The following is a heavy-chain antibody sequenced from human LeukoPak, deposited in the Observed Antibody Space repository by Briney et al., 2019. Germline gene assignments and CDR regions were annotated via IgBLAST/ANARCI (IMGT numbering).Heavy chain of an antibody. J-gene: IGHJ6*03. V-gene: IGHV3-48*03. CDR3: AREVEHYGSGNYEYMDV. CDR2: ISSSGSTI. Sequence: GGSLRLSCAASGFTFSTYEMIWVRQAPGKGLAWVAYISSSGSTIYQADSVKGRFTISRDNAKNSLYLQMNSLRAEDTAVYYCAREVEHYGSGNYEYMDVWGEGTTVTVSS. D-gene: IGHD3-10*01. CDR1: GFTFSTYE.